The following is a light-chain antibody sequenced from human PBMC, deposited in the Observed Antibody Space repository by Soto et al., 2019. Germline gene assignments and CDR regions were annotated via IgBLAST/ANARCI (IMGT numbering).Light chain of an antibody. CDR3: QQYDXWVT. J-gene: IGKJ4*01. CDR2: VSS. Sequence: EIVMTQSPGTLSLSLGERATLSCGASQSVSSNLACYQQNAGQAPRLLIYVSSTRATDIPARFSGSGSVTEFTLTISGLQSEDFAVYYCQQYDXWVTFGGGTKV. CDR1: QSVSSN. V-gene: IGKV3D-15*01.